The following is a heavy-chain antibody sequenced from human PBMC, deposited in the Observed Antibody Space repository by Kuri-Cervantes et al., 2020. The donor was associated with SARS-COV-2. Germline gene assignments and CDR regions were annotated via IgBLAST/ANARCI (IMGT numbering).Heavy chain of an antibody. CDR3: ARAHCSSPTGSNRGGY. Sequence: GESLKISCAASGFTFSSYSMNWVRQAPGKGLEWVSTISRSGSYIYYADSVKGRFTISRDNAKNSLYLQMNSLRAEDTAVYYCARAHCSSPTGSNRGGYRGQGILVTVSS. D-gene: IGHD2-2*01. V-gene: IGHV3-21*01. CDR2: ISRSGSYI. CDR1: GFTFSSYS. J-gene: IGHJ4*02.